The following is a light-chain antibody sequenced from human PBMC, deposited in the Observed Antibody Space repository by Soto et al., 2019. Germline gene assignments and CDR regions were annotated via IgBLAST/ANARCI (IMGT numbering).Light chain of an antibody. Sequence: EIVLTQSPGTLSLSPGERATLSCRASQSVSSSYLAWYQQKPGQALRLLISGASSRATGIPDRFSGGGSGTDFTLTISRLEPEDFALYYCHQYGYSPRTFGQGTKLEIK. V-gene: IGKV3-20*01. CDR3: HQYGYSPRT. J-gene: IGKJ2*01. CDR2: GAS. CDR1: QSVSSSY.